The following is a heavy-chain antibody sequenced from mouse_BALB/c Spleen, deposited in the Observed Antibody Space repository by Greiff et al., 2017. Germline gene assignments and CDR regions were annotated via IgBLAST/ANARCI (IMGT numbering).Heavy chain of an antibody. D-gene: IGHD1-1*01. CDR2: SRNKANDYTT. CDR3: ARDANYGSSLDY. CDR1: GFTFSDFY. Sequence: EVKLMESGGGLVQPGGSLRLSCATSGFTFSDFYMEWVRQPPRKRLEWIAASRNKANDYTTEYSASVKGRFIVSRDTSQSILYLQMNALRAEDTAIYYCARDANYGSSLDYWGQGTTLTVSS. V-gene: IGHV7-1*02. J-gene: IGHJ2*01.